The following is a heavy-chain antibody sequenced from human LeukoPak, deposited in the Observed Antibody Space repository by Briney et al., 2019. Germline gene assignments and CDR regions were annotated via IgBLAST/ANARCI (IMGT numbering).Heavy chain of an antibody. CDR3: VRGGQVGAATWFDP. Sequence: GGSLRLSCAASGFTFSSYWMPWVRQAPGKGLVWVSYISNDESSTTYADSVKGRFTISRDNAKNTLYLQMNSLRVEDTAVYYCVRGGQVGAATWFDPWGQGTLVTVSS. CDR1: GFTFSSYW. D-gene: IGHD1-26*01. J-gene: IGHJ5*02. V-gene: IGHV3-74*01. CDR2: ISNDESST.